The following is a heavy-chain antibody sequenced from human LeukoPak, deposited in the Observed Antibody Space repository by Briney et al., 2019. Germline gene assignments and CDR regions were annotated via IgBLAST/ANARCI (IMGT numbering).Heavy chain of an antibody. J-gene: IGHJ3*02. Sequence: GGSLRPSGAASGFTFSSYSMSWVRQAPGKGLEWVSSISIISSYIYYADSVKGRFTISRDNAKNSLYLQMNSLRAEDTAVYYCARDGSLLDGYNLVAFVTWGQGKMVTLSP. V-gene: IGHV3-21*01. D-gene: IGHD5-24*01. CDR3: ARDGSLLDGYNLVAFVT. CDR2: ISIISSYI. CDR1: GFTFSSYS.